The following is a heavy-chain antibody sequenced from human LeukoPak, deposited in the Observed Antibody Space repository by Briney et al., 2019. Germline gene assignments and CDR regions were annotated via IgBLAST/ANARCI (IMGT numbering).Heavy chain of an antibody. V-gene: IGHV3-7*01. CDR2: IKQDGSQK. J-gene: IGHJ4*02. Sequence: SGGSLRLSCAASGFTFSNYWMTWVRQAPGKGLEWVANIKQDGSQKYYADSVKGRLTISRDNAKNSLFLQMNSLRAEDTAVYYCARIGYSSSSLDYWGQGTLVTVSS. CDR1: GFTFSNYW. D-gene: IGHD6-13*01. CDR3: ARIGYSSSSLDY.